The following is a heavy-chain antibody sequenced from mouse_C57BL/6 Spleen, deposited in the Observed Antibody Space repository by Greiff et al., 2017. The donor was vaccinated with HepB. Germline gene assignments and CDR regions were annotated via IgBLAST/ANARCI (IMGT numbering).Heavy chain of an antibody. D-gene: IGHD1-1*01. CDR2: INPNSGTT. V-gene: IGHV1-39*01. J-gene: IGHJ4*01. CDR1: GYSFTDYN. Sequence: EVQLQQSGPELVKPGASVKISCKASGYSFTDYNMNWVKQSNGKSLEWIGVINPNSGTTSYNQKFKDKATLTVDQSSSTAYMQLNSLTSRDSAVYYCSSGATIVATGTGGAMAYWGQGTSVTVSS. CDR3: SSGATIVATGTGGAMAY.